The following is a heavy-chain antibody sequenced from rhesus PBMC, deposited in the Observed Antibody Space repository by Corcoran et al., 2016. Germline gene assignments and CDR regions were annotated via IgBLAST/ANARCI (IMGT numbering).Heavy chain of an antibody. CDR1: WFPLCASY. CDR3: ARGHWGDYYFDF. D-gene: IGHD3-34*01. V-gene: IGHV1S2*01. J-gene: IGHJ4*01. Sequence: QVQLVHTGAEVKKPVSPVTRSCLASWFPLCASYITGARPAPRPGLEGMGWVNPYKGNTKYEQKFQGRVTMTRDASTTSAFMELSCLRSEDTAVYYCARGHWGDYYFDFWGQGVLVTVSS. CDR2: VNPYKGNT.